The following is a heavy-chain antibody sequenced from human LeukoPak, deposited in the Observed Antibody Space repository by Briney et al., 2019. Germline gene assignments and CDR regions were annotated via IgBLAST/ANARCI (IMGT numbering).Heavy chain of an antibody. CDR1: GFIFSDYY. CDR2: ISNSGSTI. V-gene: IGHV3-11*01. D-gene: IGHD3-10*01. Sequence: GGSLRLSCAASGFIFSDYYMSWIRQAPGKGLEWVSYISNSGSTIKYADSVKGRFTISRDNAKSSLYLQMNSLRAEDTAVYYCARDLQSSGSGSGYLNWGQGTLVTVSS. J-gene: IGHJ4*02. CDR3: ARDLQSSGSGSGYLN.